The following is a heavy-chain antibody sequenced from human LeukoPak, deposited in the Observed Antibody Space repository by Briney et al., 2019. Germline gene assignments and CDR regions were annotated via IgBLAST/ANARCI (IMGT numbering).Heavy chain of an antibody. Sequence: ASVKVSCKASGYTFTSYGSSWVRQAPGQGREWMGWISAYNGNTNYAQKLQGRVTMTTDTSTSTAYMELRSLRSDDTAVYYCARDLVIGETDAFDIWGQGTMVTVSS. CDR2: ISAYNGNT. CDR1: GYTFTSYG. J-gene: IGHJ3*02. V-gene: IGHV1-18*01. D-gene: IGHD2-21*01. CDR3: ARDLVIGETDAFDI.